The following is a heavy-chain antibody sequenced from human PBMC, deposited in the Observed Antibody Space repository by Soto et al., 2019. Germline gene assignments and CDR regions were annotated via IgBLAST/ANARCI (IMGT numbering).Heavy chain of an antibody. V-gene: IGHV3-48*02. CDR1: GFTFSSYS. CDR2: IRSSRSTI. D-gene: IGHD2-2*02. CDR3: ARGMSCSSTSCYTGYYYYYYGMDV. Sequence: GGSLRLSCAASGFTFSSYSRNWVRQAPGKGLEWVSYIRSSRSTIYYAESVKGRFTISRDNAKNSLYPQMNSLRDEDTAVYYCARGMSCSSTSCYTGYYYYYYGMDVWGQGTTVTVSS. J-gene: IGHJ6*02.